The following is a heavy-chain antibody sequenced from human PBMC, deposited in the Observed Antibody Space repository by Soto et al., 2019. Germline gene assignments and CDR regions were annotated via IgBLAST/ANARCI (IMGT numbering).Heavy chain of an antibody. CDR3: ARTAMVRGATFDY. Sequence: SVKVSCKASGGTFSSYAISWVRQAPGQGLEWMGGIIPIFGTANYAQKFQGRVTITADESTSTAYMELSSLRSEDTAVYYCARTAMVRGATFDYWGQGTLVTVSS. CDR2: IIPIFGTA. V-gene: IGHV1-69*13. J-gene: IGHJ4*02. D-gene: IGHD3-10*01. CDR1: GGTFSSYA.